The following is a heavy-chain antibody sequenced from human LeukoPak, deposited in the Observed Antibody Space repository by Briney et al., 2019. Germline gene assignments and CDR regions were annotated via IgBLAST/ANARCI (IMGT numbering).Heavy chain of an antibody. J-gene: IGHJ6*03. CDR2: IYVDGKT. D-gene: IGHD4-11*01. CDR1: AFSISNNY. Sequence: GGSLRLSCVVSAFSISNNYMSWVRQAPGTGLQWVSMIYVDGKTKYADPVKGRFTIARDSSKNTMYFHMTSLREEDTGVYHCVRDRNEYSPGYLHYYYMDVWGKGTTVTVSS. V-gene: IGHV3-66*01. CDR3: VRDRNEYSPGYLHYYYMDV.